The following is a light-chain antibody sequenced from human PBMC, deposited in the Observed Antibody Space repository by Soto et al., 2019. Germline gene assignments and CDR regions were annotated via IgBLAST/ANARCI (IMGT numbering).Light chain of an antibody. CDR1: QSISSY. V-gene: IGKV1-39*01. Sequence: SRSALSVSVGDKVTITCRASQSISSYLNWYQQKPGKAPKLLIYAASSLQSGVPSRFSGSGSGTDFTLTISSLQPEDFATYYCQQSYSTPPTFGQRAKVDI. CDR3: QQSYSTPPT. CDR2: AAS. J-gene: IGKJ1*01.